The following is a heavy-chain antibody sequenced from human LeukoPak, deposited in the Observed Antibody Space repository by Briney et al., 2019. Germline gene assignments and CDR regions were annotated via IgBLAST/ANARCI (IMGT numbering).Heavy chain of an antibody. Sequence: GGSLRLSCAASGFTFSSYAMSWVRQAPGKGLEWVSAISGSGGSTYYADSVKGRFTISRDNPKNTLYLQMNSLRAEDTAVYYCAAAANHYYDSSGFGIGAFDIWGQGTMVTVSS. V-gene: IGHV3-23*01. J-gene: IGHJ3*02. CDR1: GFTFSSYA. CDR3: AAAANHYYDSSGFGIGAFDI. CDR2: ISGSGGST. D-gene: IGHD3-22*01.